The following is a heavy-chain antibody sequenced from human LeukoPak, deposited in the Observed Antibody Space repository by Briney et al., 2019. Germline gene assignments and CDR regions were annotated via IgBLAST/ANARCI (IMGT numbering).Heavy chain of an antibody. CDR3: AKGRKDFDTNLGPFDS. Sequence: SETLSLTCIVSGDSVSGYYWNWIRQPPGKGLEWIGYTHHSGNTLYNPSLKSRVTTSVDTSKTQFSLKVTSVTTADTAVYYCAKGRKDFDTNLGPFDSWGQGILVTVSS. V-gene: IGHV4-59*02. D-gene: IGHD3-9*01. CDR2: THHSGNT. J-gene: IGHJ4*02. CDR1: GDSVSGYY.